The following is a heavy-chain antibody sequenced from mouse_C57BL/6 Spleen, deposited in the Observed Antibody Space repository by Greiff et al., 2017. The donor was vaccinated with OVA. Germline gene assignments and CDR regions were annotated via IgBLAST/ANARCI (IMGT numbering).Heavy chain of an antibody. Sequence: QVTLKESGPGILQPSQTLSLTCSFSGFSLSTFGMGVGWIRQPSGKGLEWLAHIWWDDDKYYNPALKSRLTISKDTSKNQVFLKSANVDTADTATYYCARIERGSYYSNYYAMDYWGQGTSVTVSS. D-gene: IGHD2-5*01. J-gene: IGHJ4*01. CDR2: IWWDDDK. CDR3: ARIERGSYYSNYYAMDY. CDR1: GFSLSTFGMG. V-gene: IGHV8-8*01.